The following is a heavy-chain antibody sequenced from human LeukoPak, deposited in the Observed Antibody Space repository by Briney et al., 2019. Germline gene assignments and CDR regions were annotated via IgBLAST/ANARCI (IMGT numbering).Heavy chain of an antibody. Sequence: GGSLRLSCAASGFTFSTYNMNWVRRTPGKGLEWVSSISSSSSYIYYADSVKGRFTISRDNAKNSLYLQMNSLRAEDTAVYYCAGASYYYDSSGYCPFDYWGQGTLVTVSS. CDR2: ISSSSSYI. CDR1: GFTFSTYN. V-gene: IGHV3-21*01. J-gene: IGHJ4*02. CDR3: AGASYYYDSSGYCPFDY. D-gene: IGHD3-22*01.